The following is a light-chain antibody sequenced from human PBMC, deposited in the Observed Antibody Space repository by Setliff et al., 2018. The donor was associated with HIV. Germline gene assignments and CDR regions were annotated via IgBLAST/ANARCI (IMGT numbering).Light chain of an antibody. CDR1: TSDIGHYNR. J-gene: IGLJ1*01. Sequence: QSALTQPPYVSGAPGQSVTISCTGSTSDIGHYNRVSWYQQPPGAAPKLIMYEVSHRPSGVSNRFSGSKSGNTASLTISGLQAEDEADYYCSSYTSSSTSYVFGTGTKVTVL. V-gene: IGLV2-18*02. CDR3: SSYTSSSTSYV. CDR2: EVS.